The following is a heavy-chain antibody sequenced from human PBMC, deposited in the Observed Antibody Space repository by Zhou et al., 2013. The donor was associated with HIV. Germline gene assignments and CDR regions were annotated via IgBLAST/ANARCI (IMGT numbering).Heavy chain of an antibody. D-gene: IGHD2-2*01. V-gene: IGHV1-69*04. CDR2: IIPFFDVP. J-gene: IGHJ6*03. CDR3: ATDRGYCYSAGCYESMDV. CDR1: GDTFRSSYA. Sequence: QVQLVQSGAEVRKPGSSVKVSCRVSGDTFRSSYAITWVRQAPGQGLEWMGTIIPFFDVPNYAQKFQGRVTVTADTSTSTASMDLSSLTSEDTALYYCATDRGYCYSAGCYESMDVWGKGTTVTVSS.